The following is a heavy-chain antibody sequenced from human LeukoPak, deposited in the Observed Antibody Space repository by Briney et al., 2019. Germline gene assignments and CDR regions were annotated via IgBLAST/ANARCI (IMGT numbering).Heavy chain of an antibody. D-gene: IGHD3-10*01. CDR2: IYWDDDK. CDR1: WFSLSTSGAG. J-gene: IGHJ6*04. CDR3: AHIWGSGSYYMGYYYGMDV. Sequence: ESGPTLVNPTQTLTLTCTFSWFSLSTSGAGVGWIRQPPGKALEWLALIYWDDDKRYSPSLKSRLTITKDTSKNQVVLTMPNMDPVDTATYYCAHIWGSGSYYMGYYYGMDVWGKGTTVTVSS. V-gene: IGHV2-5*02.